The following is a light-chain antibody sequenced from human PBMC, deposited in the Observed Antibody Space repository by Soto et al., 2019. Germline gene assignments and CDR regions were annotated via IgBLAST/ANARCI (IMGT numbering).Light chain of an antibody. CDR1: SSDVGGYNY. Sequence: QSVLTQPASVSGSPGQSITISCTGTSSDVGGYNYVSWYQQHPGKAPKLMIYEVSNRPSGVSNRFSGSKSGNTASLTISGLQAEDEADYYCSSSTSSSTEVFGGGTKLTVL. J-gene: IGLJ2*01. CDR3: SSSTSSSTEV. CDR2: EVS. V-gene: IGLV2-14*01.